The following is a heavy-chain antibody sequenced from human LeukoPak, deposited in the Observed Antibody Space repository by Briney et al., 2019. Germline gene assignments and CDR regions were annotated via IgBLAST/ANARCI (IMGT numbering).Heavy chain of an antibody. CDR1: GFTFSSYG. CDR3: AREGIAAAGLNDY. CDR2: IWYDGSNK. Sequence: GRSLRLSCAASGFTFSSYGMHWVRQAPGKGLEWVAVIWYDGSNKYYADSVKGRFTISRDNSKNTLYLQMNSLRAEDTAVYYCAREGIAAAGLNDYWGQGTLVTVSS. V-gene: IGHV3-33*01. J-gene: IGHJ4*02. D-gene: IGHD6-13*01.